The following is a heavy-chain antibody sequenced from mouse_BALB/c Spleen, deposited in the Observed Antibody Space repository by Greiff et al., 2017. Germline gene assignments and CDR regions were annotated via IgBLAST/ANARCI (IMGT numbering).Heavy chain of an antibody. CDR2: ISSGGST. CDR1: GFTFSSYA. CDR3: ARDDYDWFAY. D-gene: IGHD2-4*01. J-gene: IGHJ3*01. V-gene: IGHV5-6-5*01. Sequence: EVKLMESGGGLVKPGGSLKLSCAASGFTFSSYAMSWVRQTPEKRLEWVASISSGGSTYYPDSVKGRFTISRDNARNILYLQMSSLRSEDTAMYYCARDDYDWFAYWGQGTLVTVSA.